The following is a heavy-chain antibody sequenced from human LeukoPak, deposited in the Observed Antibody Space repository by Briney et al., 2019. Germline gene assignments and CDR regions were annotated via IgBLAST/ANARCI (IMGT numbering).Heavy chain of an antibody. CDR3: ARVQARIGVVVAAEVLDY. CDR2: ISAYNGNT. V-gene: IGHV1-18*01. CDR1: GYPFTSYG. J-gene: IGHJ4*01. Sequence: SVKVSCQASGYPFTSYGISWVRPAPGQGLEWMGWISAYNGNTNYSQKLQGRVPMTTDTSTSTAYMELRRLRSYDTAVYYCARVQARIGVVVAAEVLDYWGQGTLVTVSS. D-gene: IGHD2-15*01.